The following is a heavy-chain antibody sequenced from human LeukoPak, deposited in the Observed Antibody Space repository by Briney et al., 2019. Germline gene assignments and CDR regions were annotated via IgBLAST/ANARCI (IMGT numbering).Heavy chain of an antibody. CDR1: GGSISSYY. CDR3: ARSVLGYSYGLHIDY. CDR2: THYRGST. Sequence: SETLSPSCTVSGGSISSYYWSWIRQPPGKGLEWIGYTHYRGSTNYNPSLKSRVTISVDTSKNQFSLKLSSLTAADTAVYYCARSVLGYSYGLHIDYWGQGTLVTVSS. J-gene: IGHJ4*02. V-gene: IGHV4-59*01. D-gene: IGHD5-18*01.